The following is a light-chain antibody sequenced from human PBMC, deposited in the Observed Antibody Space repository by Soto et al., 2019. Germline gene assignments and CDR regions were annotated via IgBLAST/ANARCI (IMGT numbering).Light chain of an antibody. V-gene: IGKV1-33*01. CDR2: DAS. CDR1: QTISSW. J-gene: IGKJ4*02. Sequence: DIQMTQSPSSLSASVRDRVTFTCRASQTISSWLAWYQQKPGKAPKLLIYDASNLETGVPSRFSGSGSGTDFTFTISSLQPEDIATYYCQPYDNLPLTSGGWSKVAIK. CDR3: QPYDNLPLT.